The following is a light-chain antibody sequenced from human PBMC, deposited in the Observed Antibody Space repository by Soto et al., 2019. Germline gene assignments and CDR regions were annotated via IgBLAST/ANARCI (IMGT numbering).Light chain of an antibody. V-gene: IGKV1-39*01. Sequence: DIQMTQSPSSLSASVGDRVTITCRASPPINNYLNWYQQKSGKGPKLLIYAASTLQSGVPSRFSGSRSGADFTLTISSLQPEDFATYYCQQTYNAPRTFGQGTKVDIK. CDR1: PPINNY. J-gene: IGKJ1*01. CDR2: AAS. CDR3: QQTYNAPRT.